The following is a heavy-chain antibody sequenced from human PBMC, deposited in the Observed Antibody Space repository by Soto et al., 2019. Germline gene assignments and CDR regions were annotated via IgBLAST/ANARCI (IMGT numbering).Heavy chain of an antibody. J-gene: IGHJ5*02. Sequence: PGGSLRLSCAASGFTFSSYAMSWVRQAPGKGLEWVSAISGSGGSTYYADSVKGRFTISRDNSKNTLYLQMNSLRAEDTAVYYCAKSGGYCSGGSCYTFDPWGQGTLVTVSS. D-gene: IGHD2-15*01. CDR1: GFTFSSYA. CDR3: AKSGGYCSGGSCYTFDP. CDR2: ISGSGGST. V-gene: IGHV3-23*01.